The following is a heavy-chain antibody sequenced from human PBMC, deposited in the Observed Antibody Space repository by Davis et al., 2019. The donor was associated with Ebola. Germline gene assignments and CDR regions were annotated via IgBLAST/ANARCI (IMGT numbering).Heavy chain of an antibody. CDR3: ARTYYYGSGSYYKYYYGMDV. J-gene: IGHJ6*02. D-gene: IGHD3-10*01. CDR2: IHPSGGSP. CDR1: VYTFTRYY. V-gene: IGHV1-46*01. Sequence: SVKVSCKASVYTFTRYYMHWLRQAPGPGLERMGIIHPSGGSPSYAQKFQGRVTMTRDTSTSTVYMELSSLRTEDTAVYYCARTYYYGSGSYYKYYYGMDVWGQGTTVTVSS.